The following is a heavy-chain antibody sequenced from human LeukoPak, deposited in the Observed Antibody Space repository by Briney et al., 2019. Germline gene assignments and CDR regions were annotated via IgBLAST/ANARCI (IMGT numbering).Heavy chain of an antibody. D-gene: IGHD2-2*01. CDR1: GYTFTSYD. Sequence: ASVKVSCKASGYTFTSYDINWVRQATGQGLEWMGWMNPNSGNTGYAQKFQGRVTMTRNTSISTAYMELSSLRSEDTAVYYCARRYCSSTKCYRDNWFDPWGQGTLVTVSS. CDR2: MNPNSGNT. J-gene: IGHJ5*02. V-gene: IGHV1-8*01. CDR3: ARRYCSSTKCYRDNWFDP.